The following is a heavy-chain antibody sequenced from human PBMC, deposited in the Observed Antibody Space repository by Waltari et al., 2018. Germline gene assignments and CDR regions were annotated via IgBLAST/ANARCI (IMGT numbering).Heavy chain of an antibody. Sequence: QVQLQESGPGLVKPSETLSLTCAVSGYSISSGYYWGWIRQPPGKGLEWIGSIYHSGSNYYNPSLKSRVTISVDTSKNQFSLKLSSVTAADTAVYYCARGIAVAGTGYFDYWGQGTLVTVSS. CDR2: IYHSGSN. D-gene: IGHD6-19*01. J-gene: IGHJ4*02. CDR1: GYSISSGYY. V-gene: IGHV4-38-2*01. CDR3: ARGIAVAGTGYFDY.